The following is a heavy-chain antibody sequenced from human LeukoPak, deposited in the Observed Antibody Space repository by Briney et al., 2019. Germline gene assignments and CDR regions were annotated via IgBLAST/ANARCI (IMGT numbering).Heavy chain of an antibody. V-gene: IGHV3-7*04. CDR3: ARASRWLVY. Sequence: PGGSLRLSCAASGFTFSNYWMTWVRQAPGKGLEWVANIKEDGSGKYYVDSVKGRFTISRDNAENSLYLQMGSLRADDTAMYFCARASRWLVYWGQGTLVTVSS. CDR2: IKEDGSGK. J-gene: IGHJ4*02. D-gene: IGHD5-18*01. CDR1: GFTFSNYW.